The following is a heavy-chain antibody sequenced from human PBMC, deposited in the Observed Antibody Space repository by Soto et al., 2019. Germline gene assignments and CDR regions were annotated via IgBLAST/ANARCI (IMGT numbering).Heavy chain of an antibody. CDR3: ARXPERMVRGAYWDDYFDY. CDR2: IIPIFGTA. V-gene: IGHV1-69*13. Sequence: GASVKVSCKASGGTFSSYAISWVRQAPGQGLEWMGGIIPIFGTANYAQKFQGRVTITADESTSTAYMGLSSLRSEDTAVYYCARXPERMVRGAYWDDYFDYWGQGTLVTVSS. D-gene: IGHD3-10*01. J-gene: IGHJ4*02. CDR1: GGTFSSYA.